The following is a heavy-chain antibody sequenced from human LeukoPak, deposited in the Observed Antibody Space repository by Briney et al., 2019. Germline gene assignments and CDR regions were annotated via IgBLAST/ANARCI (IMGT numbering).Heavy chain of an antibody. CDR1: GFTFDDYA. J-gene: IGHJ4*02. CDR3: AKDRYSSSWYTIDY. D-gene: IGHD6-13*01. CDR2: ILGDGSST. V-gene: IGHV3-43*02. Sequence: PGGSLRLSCAASGFTFDDYAMHWARQVPGKGLEWVSLILGDGSSTNYADSVKGRFTISRDNSKNSLYLHMNSLRVEDTALYFCAKDRYSSSWYTIDYWGQGTLVTVSS.